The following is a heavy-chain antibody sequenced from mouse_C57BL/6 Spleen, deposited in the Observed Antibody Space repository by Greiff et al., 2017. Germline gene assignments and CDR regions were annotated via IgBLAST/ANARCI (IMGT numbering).Heavy chain of an antibody. D-gene: IGHD2-1*01. V-gene: IGHV1-52*01. J-gene: IGHJ2*01. CDR2: IDPSDSET. CDR3: ARGNGDYFDY. Sequence: VQLHQPGAELVRPGSSVKLSCKASGYTFTSYWMHWVKQRPIQGLEWIGNIDPSDSETHYNQKFKDKATLTVDKSSSTAYMQRSSLTSEDSAVYYCARGNGDYFDYWGQGTTLTVSS. CDR1: GYTFTSYW.